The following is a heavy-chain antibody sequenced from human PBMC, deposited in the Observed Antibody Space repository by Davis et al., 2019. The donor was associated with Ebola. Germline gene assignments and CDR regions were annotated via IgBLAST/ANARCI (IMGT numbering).Heavy chain of an antibody. J-gene: IGHJ4*02. CDR2: MLYSGTT. CDR1: GASISGDY. V-gene: IGHV4-59*08. CDR3: ARHTTDIPLDY. D-gene: IGHD3-9*01. Sequence: SETLSLTCSVSGASISGDYWSWIRQSPGKGLEWIGYMLYSGTTNYNPSLKSRVTISIDTSKNQFSLRLSSVTAADTAVYYCARHTTDIPLDYWGQGTLVTVSS.